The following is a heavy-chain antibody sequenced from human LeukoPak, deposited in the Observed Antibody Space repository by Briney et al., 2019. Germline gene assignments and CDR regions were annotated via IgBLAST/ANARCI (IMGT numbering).Heavy chain of an antibody. J-gene: IGHJ4*02. CDR3: ARAPPITCPWTDY. CDR1: GYTFTGYY. V-gene: IGHV1-2*06. D-gene: IGHD1-14*01. CDR2: INPNSGGT. Sequence: GASVKVSCKASGYTFTGYYMHWVRQAPGQGLEWMGRINPNSGGTNYAQKFQGRVTMTRDTSISTAYMELSRLRSDDTAVYYCARAPPITCPWTDYWGQGTLVTVSS.